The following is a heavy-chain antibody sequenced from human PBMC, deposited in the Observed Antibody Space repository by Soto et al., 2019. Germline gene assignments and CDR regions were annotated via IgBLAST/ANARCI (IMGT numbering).Heavy chain of an antibody. CDR1: GGSFSGYY. J-gene: IGHJ4*02. Sequence: SETLSVTCAVDGGSFSGYYWSWIRQPPGKGLEWIGEINHSGSTNYNPPLKSRVTISVDTSKNQFPLKLSSVTAADTAVYYCARGGYYDSSGYFIDYWGQGTLVTVSS. V-gene: IGHV4-34*01. CDR3: ARGGYYDSSGYFIDY. CDR2: INHSGST. D-gene: IGHD3-22*01.